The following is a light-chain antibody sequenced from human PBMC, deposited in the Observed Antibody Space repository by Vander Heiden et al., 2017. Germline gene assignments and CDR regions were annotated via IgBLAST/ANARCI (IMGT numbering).Light chain of an antibody. J-gene: IGLJ2*01. CDR1: SSDIGGYDL. Sequence: QSALPQPASGSGSPWPSIPISCTGTSSDIGGYDLVSWYQHPPGQAPKLLIYEVTRRTAGVSNRFSGSKADNTASLTISGLQAEDEADYFCCADARSSSVIFGGGTWLTVL. CDR3: CADARSSSVI. V-gene: IGLV2-23*02. CDR2: EVT.